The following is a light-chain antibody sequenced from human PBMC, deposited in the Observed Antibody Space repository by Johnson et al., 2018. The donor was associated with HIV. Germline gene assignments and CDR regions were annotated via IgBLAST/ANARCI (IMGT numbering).Light chain of an antibody. V-gene: IGLV1-51*01. Sequence: QSVLTQPPSVSAAPGQTVTISCSGSSSNVGSSFVSWYRQVPGTAPKLLISDNDKRPSVIPDRFSGSKSGASATLDITGLQTGDEADYYCGTWDSSLSALYVFGTGTKVTVL. CDR2: DND. CDR1: SSNVGSSF. J-gene: IGLJ1*01. CDR3: GTWDSSLSALYV.